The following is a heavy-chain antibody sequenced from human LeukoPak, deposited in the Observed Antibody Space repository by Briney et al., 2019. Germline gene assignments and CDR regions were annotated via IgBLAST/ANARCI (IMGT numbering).Heavy chain of an antibody. V-gene: IGHV1-8*01. CDR3: ARGPSAVAGYDY. D-gene: IGHD6-19*01. Sequence: ASVKVSCKASGYTFTSYDINWVRQATGQGLEWMGWMNPNSGNTGYAQKFQGRVTITRNTSISTAYMELSSLRSEDTAVYYCARGPSAVAGYDYWGQGTLVTVSS. CDR2: MNPNSGNT. CDR1: GYTFTSYD. J-gene: IGHJ4*02.